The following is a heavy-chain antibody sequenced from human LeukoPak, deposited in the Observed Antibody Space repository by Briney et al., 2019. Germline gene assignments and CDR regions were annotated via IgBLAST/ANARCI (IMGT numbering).Heavy chain of an antibody. CDR3: ARDNWSQGDI. Sequence: ASVKVSCKASGYTFTNYYMHWVRLAPGQGLEWMGIIDPRGGSTIYAQKFQGRVTMTRDTSTNTVYMDLSSLRSEDTAVYYCARDNWSQGDIWGQGTMVTVSS. CDR1: GYTFTNYY. CDR2: IDPRGGST. D-gene: IGHD1-20*01. J-gene: IGHJ3*02. V-gene: IGHV1-46*01.